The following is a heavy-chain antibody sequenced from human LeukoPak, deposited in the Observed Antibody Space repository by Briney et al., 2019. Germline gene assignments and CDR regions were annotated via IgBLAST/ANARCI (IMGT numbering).Heavy chain of an antibody. Sequence: GGSLRLSCAASGFTFSSYAMSWVRQAPGKGLEWVSGISGSGGSTYYADSVKGRFTLSRDNSKNTLYLQMNSLRAEDTAVYYCASFFPARLWSPSTLIPDAFDIWGQGTMVTVSS. CDR3: ASFFPARLWSPSTLIPDAFDI. D-gene: IGHD2-2*01. CDR1: GFTFSSYA. CDR2: ISGSGGST. J-gene: IGHJ3*02. V-gene: IGHV3-23*01.